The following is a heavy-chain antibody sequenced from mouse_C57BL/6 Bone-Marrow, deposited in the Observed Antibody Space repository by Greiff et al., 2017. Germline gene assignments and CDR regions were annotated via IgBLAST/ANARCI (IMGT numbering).Heavy chain of an antibody. V-gene: IGHV1-42*01. CDR1: GYSFTGYY. Sequence: VQLKESGPELVKPGASVKISCKASGYSFTGYYMNWVKQSPEKSLEWIGEINPSTGGTTYNQKFKAKATLTVDKSSSTAYMQLKSLTSEDSAVYYCARKDCSSPYYFDYWGQGTTLTVSS. J-gene: IGHJ2*01. D-gene: IGHD1-1*01. CDR2: INPSTGGT. CDR3: ARKDCSSPYYFDY.